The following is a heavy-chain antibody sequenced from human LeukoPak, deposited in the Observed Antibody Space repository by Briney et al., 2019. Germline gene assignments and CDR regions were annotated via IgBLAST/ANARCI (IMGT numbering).Heavy chain of an antibody. CDR2: INTNTGNP. CDR3: ARDQGLGYCTNGVCYTGSSSWHY. V-gene: IGHV7-4-1*02. D-gene: IGHD2-8*01. J-gene: IGHJ4*02. CDR1: GYTFTSYA. Sequence: GASVKVSCKASGYTFTSYAMNWVRQAPGQGLEWMGWINTNTGNPTYAQGFTGRFVFSLDTSVSTAYLQISSLKAEDTAVYYCARDQGLGYCTNGVCYTGSSSWHYWGQGTLVTVSS.